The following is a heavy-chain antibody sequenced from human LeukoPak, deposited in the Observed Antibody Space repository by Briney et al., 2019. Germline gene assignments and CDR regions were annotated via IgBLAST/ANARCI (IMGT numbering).Heavy chain of an antibody. J-gene: IGHJ4*02. CDR2: IYHSGIT. D-gene: IGHD2-2*02. V-gene: IGHV4-38-2*02. Sequence: SETLSLTCTLSVYSTSRVYYWAWIRPPPAQGLEWIGSIYHSGITYHTPSLTTRVTIPVDTSKNQFSLKLSSVTAADTAVYYCARDRGYIVVGPADIRLGAFDYWGQGTLVTVSS. CDR1: VYSTSRVYY. CDR3: ARDRGYIVVGPADIRLGAFDY.